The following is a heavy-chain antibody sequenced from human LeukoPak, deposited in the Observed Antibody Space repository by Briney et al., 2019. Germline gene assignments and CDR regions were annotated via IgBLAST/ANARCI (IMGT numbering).Heavy chain of an antibody. J-gene: IGHJ5*02. CDR2: INAGNGNT. Sequence: ASVTVSCKASGYTFTSYAMHWVRQAPGQRLEGMGWINAGNGNTKYSQKFQGRVTITRDTSASTAYMELSSLRSEDTAVYYCARSTMVRGVMMRPAFDPWGQGTLVTVSS. D-gene: IGHD3-10*01. CDR1: GYTFTSYA. CDR3: ARSTMVRGVMMRPAFDP. V-gene: IGHV1-3*01.